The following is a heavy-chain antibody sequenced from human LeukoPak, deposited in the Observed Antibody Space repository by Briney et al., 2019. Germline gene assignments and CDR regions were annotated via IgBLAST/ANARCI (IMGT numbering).Heavy chain of an antibody. CDR2: INPNSGGT. V-gene: IGHV1-2*02. J-gene: IGHJ5*02. CDR3: ARHCRGAVVVVAEATGNWFDP. Sequence: ASVRVSCKASGYTFTGYYMHWVRQAPGQGLEWMGWINPNSGGTNYAQKFQGRVTMTRDTSISTAYMELSRLRSDDTAVYYCARHCRGAVVVVAEATGNWFDPWGQGTLVTVSS. CDR1: GYTFTGYY. D-gene: IGHD2-15*01.